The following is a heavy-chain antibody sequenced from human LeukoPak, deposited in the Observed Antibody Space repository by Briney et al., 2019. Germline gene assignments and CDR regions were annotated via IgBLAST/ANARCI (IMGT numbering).Heavy chain of an antibody. V-gene: IGHV1-69*04. D-gene: IGHD2-21*01. Sequence: AVKVSCKASGGTFSSYTISWVRQAPGQGLEWMGRIIPILGIANYAQKFQGRVTITADKSTSTAYMELSSLRSEDTAVYYCARDPIVVVNNQPYYFDYWGQGTLVTVSS. CDR1: GGTFSSYT. CDR3: ARDPIVVVNNQPYYFDY. J-gene: IGHJ4*02. CDR2: IIPILGIA.